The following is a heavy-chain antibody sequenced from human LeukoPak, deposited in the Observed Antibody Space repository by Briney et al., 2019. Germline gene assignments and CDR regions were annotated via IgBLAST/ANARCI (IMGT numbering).Heavy chain of an antibody. V-gene: IGHV4-34*01. CDR3: AFGGVIGPDY. D-gene: IGHD3-16*02. CDR2: INHSGST. CDR1: GGSFSGYY. Sequence: SETLSLTCAVYGGSFSGYYWSWIRQPPGKGLEWIGEINHSGSTNYNPSLKSQVTISVDTSKNQFSLKLSSVTAADTAVYYCAFGGVIGPDYWGQGTLVTVSS. J-gene: IGHJ4*02.